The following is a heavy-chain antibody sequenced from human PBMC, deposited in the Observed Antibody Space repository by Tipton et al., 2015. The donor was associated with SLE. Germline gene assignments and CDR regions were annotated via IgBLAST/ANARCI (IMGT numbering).Heavy chain of an antibody. CDR2: IYYSGST. J-gene: IGHJ4*02. CDR1: GGSISSSSYY. CDR3: VGLIGQLRPSGD. Sequence: TLSHTCTVSGGSISSSSYYWGWIRQPPGKGLEWIGSIYYSGSTYYNPSLKSRVTISVDTSKNQFSLKLSSVTAADTAVYFCVGLIGQLRPSGDWGQGTLVTVSS. D-gene: IGHD2-21*01. V-gene: IGHV4-39*07.